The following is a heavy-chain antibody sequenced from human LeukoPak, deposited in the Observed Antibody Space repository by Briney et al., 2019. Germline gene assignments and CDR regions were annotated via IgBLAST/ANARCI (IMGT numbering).Heavy chain of an antibody. D-gene: IGHD1-20*01. Sequence: SVKVSCKXSGGTFSSNAISWVRQAPRQGLEWMGRIIPIFGTANYAQKFQGRVTITTDESTSTAYMELSSLRSEDTAVYYCARAPTLHITGTLEFDYWGQGTLVTVSS. CDR3: ARAPTLHITGTLEFDY. V-gene: IGHV1-69*05. CDR1: GGTFSSNA. CDR2: IIPIFGTA. J-gene: IGHJ4*02.